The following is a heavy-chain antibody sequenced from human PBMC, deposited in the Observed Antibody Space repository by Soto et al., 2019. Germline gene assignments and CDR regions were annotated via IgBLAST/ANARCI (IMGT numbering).Heavy chain of an antibody. CDR2: IYYSGST. CDR3: AKSPGWGMTTVTDDY. Sequence: PSETLSLTCTVSGGSISSGDYYWSWIRQPPGKGLEWIGYIYYSGSTYYNPSLKSRVTISVDTSKNQFSLKLSSVTAADTAVYYCAKSPGWGMTTVTDDYWGQGTLVTVSS. D-gene: IGHD4-17*01. V-gene: IGHV4-30-4*01. J-gene: IGHJ4*02. CDR1: GGSISSGDYY.